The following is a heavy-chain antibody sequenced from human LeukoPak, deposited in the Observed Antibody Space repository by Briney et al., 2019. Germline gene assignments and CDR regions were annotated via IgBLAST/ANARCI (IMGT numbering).Heavy chain of an antibody. J-gene: IGHJ5*02. V-gene: IGHV4-59*01. CDR2: ISYSGST. Sequence: SETLSLTCTVSGGSISSYYWSWIRQPPGKGLEWIGYISYSGSTNYNPSLKSRVTISIDTSKNQFSLNLSSVTAADTAVYYCASGGYCSSTSCYPNWFDPWGQGTLVTVSS. D-gene: IGHD2-2*01. CDR1: GGSISSYY. CDR3: ASGGYCSSTSCYPNWFDP.